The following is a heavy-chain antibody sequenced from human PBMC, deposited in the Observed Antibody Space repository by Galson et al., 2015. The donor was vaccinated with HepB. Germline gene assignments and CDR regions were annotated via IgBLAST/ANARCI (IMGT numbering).Heavy chain of an antibody. J-gene: IGHJ6*02. D-gene: IGHD6-13*01. V-gene: IGHV3-33*01. CDR3: AREQGSSWYYYYYGMDV. Sequence: EWVAVIWYDGSNKYYADSVKGRFTISRDNSKNTLYLQMNSLRAEDTAVYYCAREQGSSWYYYYYGMDVWGQGTTVTVSS. CDR2: IWYDGSNK.